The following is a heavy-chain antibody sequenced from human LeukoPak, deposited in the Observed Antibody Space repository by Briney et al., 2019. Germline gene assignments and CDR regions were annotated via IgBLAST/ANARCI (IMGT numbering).Heavy chain of an antibody. CDR1: GYTFTGYY. J-gene: IGHJ6*03. D-gene: IGHD6-13*01. Sequence: ASVKVSCKAPGYTFTGYYMHWVRQAPGQGLEWMGRINPNSGGTNYAQKFQGRVTMTRDTSISTAYMELSRLRSDDTAVYYCARGEQQLVFGYYYYMDVWGKGTTVTVSS. V-gene: IGHV1-2*06. CDR3: ARGEQQLVFGYYYYMDV. CDR2: INPNSGGT.